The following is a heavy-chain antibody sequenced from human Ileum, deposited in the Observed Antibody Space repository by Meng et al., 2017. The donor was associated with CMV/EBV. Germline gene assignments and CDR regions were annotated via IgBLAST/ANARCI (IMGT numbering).Heavy chain of an antibody. Sequence: GGSLRLSCAASGFTFSSYEINWVRQAPGKGREWVSHISSSGSDVYYADSVKGRFTISRDNAKNSLYLQMNSLRVEDTAVYYCARDNLDSSSSMDVWGQGTTVIVSS. V-gene: IGHV3-48*03. J-gene: IGHJ6*02. CDR3: ARDNLDSSSSMDV. D-gene: IGHD6-6*01. CDR2: ISSSGSDV. CDR1: GFTFSSYE.